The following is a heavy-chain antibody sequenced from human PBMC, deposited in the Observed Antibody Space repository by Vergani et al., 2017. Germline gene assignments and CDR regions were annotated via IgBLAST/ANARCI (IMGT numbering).Heavy chain of an antibody. Sequence: QVQLQESGPGLVKPSETLSLTCTVSGGSISSYYWSWILQPAGKGLEWIGRIYTSGSTNYNPSLKSRVTMSVDTSKNQFSLKLSSVTAADTAVYYCAREPVVPAASLYYYGMDVWGQGTTVTVSS. D-gene: IGHD2-2*01. CDR3: AREPVVPAASLYYYGMDV. J-gene: IGHJ6*02. CDR2: IYTSGST. V-gene: IGHV4-4*07. CDR1: GGSISSYY.